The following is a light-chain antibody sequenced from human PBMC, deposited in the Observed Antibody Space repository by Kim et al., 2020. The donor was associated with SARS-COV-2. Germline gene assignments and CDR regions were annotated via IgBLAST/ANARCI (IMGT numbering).Light chain of an antibody. CDR1: QSVSSN. CDR3: QQYNNWPLYS. Sequence: VAPGGRATLSGRASQSVSSNLAWYQQKPGQAPRLLIYGASTRATDIPARFGGSGSGTEFTLTISSLQSEDFAVYYCQQYNNWPLYSFGQGTKLEF. J-gene: IGKJ2*03. V-gene: IGKV3-15*01. CDR2: GAS.